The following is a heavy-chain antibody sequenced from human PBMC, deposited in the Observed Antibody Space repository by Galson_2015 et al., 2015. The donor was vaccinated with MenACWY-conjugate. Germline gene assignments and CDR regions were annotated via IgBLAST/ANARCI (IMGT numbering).Heavy chain of an antibody. CDR2: IYYGGNT. J-gene: IGHJ5*02. V-gene: IGHV4-59*02. Sequence: SETLSLTCTVSGGSVTSYFWSWIRQPPGKGLEWIGYIYYGGNTNYNPSLKSRVTISLDTSKNQFSLKLTSVTAADTAVYYCAREGPLNWFDPWGQGTLVTVSS. CDR3: AREGPLNWFDP. CDR1: GGSVTSYF.